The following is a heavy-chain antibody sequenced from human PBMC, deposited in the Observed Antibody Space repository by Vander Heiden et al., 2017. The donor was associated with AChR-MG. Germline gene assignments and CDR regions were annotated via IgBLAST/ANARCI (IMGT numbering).Heavy chain of an antibody. D-gene: IGHD4-4*01. J-gene: IGHJ4*02. V-gene: IGHV1-69*06. CDR3: ARVGDYSNSFDY. CDR1: GGTFSSYA. Sequence: VQSGAEVKKPGSSVTVSCQASGGTFSSYAISWVRQAPGQGLEWMGGIIPIFGTANYARKFQGRVTITADKSTSTAYMELSSLRSEDTAVYYCARVGDYSNSFDYWGQGTLVTVSS. CDR2: IIPIFGTA.